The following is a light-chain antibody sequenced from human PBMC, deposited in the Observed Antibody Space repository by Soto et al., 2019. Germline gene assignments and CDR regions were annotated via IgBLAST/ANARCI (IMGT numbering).Light chain of an antibody. CDR1: QSISSW. Sequence: DIQTTQSPSILSASVGDRVTITCRASQSISSWLAWYQQKPGKAPNLLIHKASHLESGVPSRFSGSGSATAFALTISSLQPGDFESYYCEHYNTYPWTFGQGTRVDI. V-gene: IGKV1-5*03. CDR2: KAS. CDR3: EHYNTYPWT. J-gene: IGKJ1*01.